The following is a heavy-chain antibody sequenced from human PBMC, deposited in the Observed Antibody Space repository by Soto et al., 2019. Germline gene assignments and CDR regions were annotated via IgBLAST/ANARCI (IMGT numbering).Heavy chain of an antibody. CDR2: ISYDGSNK. D-gene: IGHD2-15*01. V-gene: IGHV3-30*18. J-gene: IGHJ4*02. CDR3: AKHSGGSSYYFDY. CDR1: GFTFSSYG. Sequence: QVQLVESGGGVVQPGRSLRLACAASGFTFSSYGMHWVRQAPGKGLEWVAVISYDGSNKYYADSVKGRFTISRDNSKNTLYLQMNSLRAEDTAVYYGAKHSGGSSYYFDYLGQGTLVTVSS.